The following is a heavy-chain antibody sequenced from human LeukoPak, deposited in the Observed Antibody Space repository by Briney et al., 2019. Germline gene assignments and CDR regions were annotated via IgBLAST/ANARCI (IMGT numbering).Heavy chain of an antibody. CDR2: IGDNGGST. V-gene: IGHV3-23*01. J-gene: IGHJ4*02. Sequence: GGSLRLSCAASGFTFSTFTMRWVRQAPGRGLEWVSVIGDNGGSTYYADSVKGRFTISRDNSKNMLYLQMDGLRVADAAVYYCVKGGWLDYGGQGILVTVS. D-gene: IGHD5-12*01. CDR1: GFTFSTFT. CDR3: VKGGWLDY.